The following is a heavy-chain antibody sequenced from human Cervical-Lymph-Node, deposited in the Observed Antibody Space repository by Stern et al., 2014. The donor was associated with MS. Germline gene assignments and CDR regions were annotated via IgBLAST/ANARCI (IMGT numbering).Heavy chain of an antibody. CDR1: GYLFDDYW. CDR3: ARSPATPSGYDRFDY. D-gene: IGHD5-12*01. V-gene: IGHV5-51*03. J-gene: IGHJ4*02. CDR2: IFPRDSNT. Sequence: EVHLVESGAEVKKPGESLKISCEASGYLFDDYWIGWVRQMSGRGLELVAIIFPRDSNTRYSPSVQGQVTISADKSISTAYLQWSSLKPPDPAIYYCARSPATPSGYDRFDYWGQGALVTVSS.